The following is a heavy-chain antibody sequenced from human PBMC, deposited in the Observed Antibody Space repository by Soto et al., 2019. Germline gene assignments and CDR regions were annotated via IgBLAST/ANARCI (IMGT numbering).Heavy chain of an antibody. CDR3: ARVRGGGYSTSSNLGYFQH. D-gene: IGHD6-6*01. V-gene: IGHV4-34*01. CDR2: IYHSGST. Sequence: KPSETLSLTCAVYGGSFSGYYWSWIRQPPGKGLEWIGDIYHSGSTNYNPSLKSRVTISVDTSKNQFSLKLSSVTAADTAVYYCARVRGGGYSTSSNLGYFQHWGQGTMVTVSS. CDR1: GGSFSGYY. J-gene: IGHJ1*01.